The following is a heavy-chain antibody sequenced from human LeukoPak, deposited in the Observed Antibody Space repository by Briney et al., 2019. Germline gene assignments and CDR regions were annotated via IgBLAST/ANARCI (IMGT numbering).Heavy chain of an antibody. CDR3: ARVIAAAGSDY. Sequence: AASVTVSCKASGYTFTGYYMHWVRQAPGQGLEWMGWINPNSGGTNYAQKFQGRVTMTRDTSISTAYMELSRLRSDDTAVYYCARVIAAAGSDYWGQGTLVTVSS. D-gene: IGHD6-13*01. V-gene: IGHV1-2*02. J-gene: IGHJ4*02. CDR1: GYTFTGYY. CDR2: INPNSGGT.